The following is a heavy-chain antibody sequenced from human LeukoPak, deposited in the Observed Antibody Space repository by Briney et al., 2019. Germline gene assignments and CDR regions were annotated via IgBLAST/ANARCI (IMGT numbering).Heavy chain of an antibody. CDR1: GFTFSSYW. V-gene: IGHV3-74*01. J-gene: IGHJ4*02. Sequence: HPGGSLRLSCAASGFTFSSYWMHWVRQAPGKGLVWVSRINSDGSSTSYADSVKGRFTISRDNAKNSLYLQMNSLRAEDTAVYYCARDNYDSSTPYYFDYWGQGTLVTVSS. CDR3: ARDNYDSSTPYYFDY. CDR2: INSDGSST. D-gene: IGHD3-22*01.